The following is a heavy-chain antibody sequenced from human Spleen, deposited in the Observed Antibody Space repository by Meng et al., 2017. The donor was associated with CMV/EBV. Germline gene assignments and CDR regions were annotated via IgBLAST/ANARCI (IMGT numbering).Heavy chain of an antibody. CDR2: INRSGGRT. D-gene: IGHD3-3*01. V-gene: IGHV3-23*01. Sequence: GESLKISCVVSGLNFRNYDMNWVRQAPGKGLEWVSSINRSGGRTYYADSVQGRFNISRDNSKNTLFLQMNSLRAEDTAVYYCAKAKDFWSDYFFYGMDVWGQGTTVTVSS. CDR3: AKAKDFWSDYFFYGMDV. J-gene: IGHJ6*02. CDR1: GLNFRNYD.